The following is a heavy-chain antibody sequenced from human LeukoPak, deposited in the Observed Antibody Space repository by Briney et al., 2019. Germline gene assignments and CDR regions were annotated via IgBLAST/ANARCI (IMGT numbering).Heavy chain of an antibody. J-gene: IGHJ4*02. CDR3: ARGQGVRGYSYGFDY. Sequence: GASVTVSYKASGYTFNDYYMHWVRQAPGQGLEWIGWINPNSGRTNYPQQLQGRVTINRDTSISTAYMERSRLRSDDTAVYYCARGQGVRGYSYGFDYWGQGTLVTVSS. CDR2: INPNSGRT. V-gene: IGHV1-2*02. CDR1: GYTFNDYY. D-gene: IGHD5-18*01.